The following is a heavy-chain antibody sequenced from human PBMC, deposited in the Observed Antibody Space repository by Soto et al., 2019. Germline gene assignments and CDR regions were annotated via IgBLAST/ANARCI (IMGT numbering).Heavy chain of an antibody. V-gene: IGHV1-8*01. CDR3: ARDVIGTTDRCDP. Sequence: QVQLVQSGAEVKKPGASVKLSCKAFGYTFTSADINWVRQTTGQGLEWMGWMNPNTGNAGYAQKFQGRVTMTRDTAVGTAYMELTSLTSDDTAVYFCARDVIGTTDRCDPWGQGTLVTVSS. D-gene: IGHD1-7*01. J-gene: IGHJ5*02. CDR2: MNPNTGNA. CDR1: GYTFTSAD.